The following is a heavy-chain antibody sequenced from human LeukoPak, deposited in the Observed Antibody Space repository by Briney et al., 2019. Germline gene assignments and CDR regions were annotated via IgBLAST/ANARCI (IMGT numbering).Heavy chain of an antibody. D-gene: IGHD6-13*01. Sequence: SETLSLTCTVSGGSISSYYWSWIRQPPGKGLEWIGYIYYSGSTNYNPSLKSRVTISVDTSKNQFSLKLSSVTAADTAVYYCARTIAAAGTGSDWFDPWGQGTLVTVSS. CDR1: GGSISSYY. V-gene: IGHV4-59*08. CDR3: ARTIAAAGTGSDWFDP. J-gene: IGHJ5*02. CDR2: IYYSGST.